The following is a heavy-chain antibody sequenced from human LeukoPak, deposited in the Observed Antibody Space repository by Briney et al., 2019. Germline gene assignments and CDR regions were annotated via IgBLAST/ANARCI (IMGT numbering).Heavy chain of an antibody. J-gene: IGHJ4*02. Sequence: SETLSLTCTVSGGSLSSSSYYWGWIRQPPGKGLEWIGSIYYSGSTYYNPSLKSRVTISVDTSTNQFSLKLSSVTAADTAVYYCARRGNVLLWFGETLYYFDYWGQGTLVTVST. D-gene: IGHD3-10*01. CDR1: GGSLSSSSYY. CDR2: IYYSGST. V-gene: IGHV4-39*01. CDR3: ARRGNVLLWFGETLYYFDY.